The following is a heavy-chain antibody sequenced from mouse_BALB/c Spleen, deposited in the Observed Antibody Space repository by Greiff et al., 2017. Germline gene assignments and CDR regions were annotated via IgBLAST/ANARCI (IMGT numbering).Heavy chain of an antibody. CDR1: GNTFTSYY. Sequence: QVQLQQSGAELVKPGASVKLSCKASGNTFTSYYMYWVKQRPGQGLEWIGEINPSNGGTNFNEKFKSKATLTVDKSSSTAYMQLSSLTSEDSAVYYCTREEDGSFAYWGQGTLVTVSA. J-gene: IGHJ3*01. CDR3: TREEDGSFAY. V-gene: IGHV1S81*02. D-gene: IGHD2-3*01. CDR2: INPSNGGT.